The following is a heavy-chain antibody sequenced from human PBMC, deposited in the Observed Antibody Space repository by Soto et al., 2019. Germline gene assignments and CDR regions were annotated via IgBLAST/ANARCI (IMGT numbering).Heavy chain of an antibody. CDR1: GGSFSGYY. D-gene: IGHD4-17*01. CDR2: INHSGSN. CDR3: ARGAQTVTTETFDY. V-gene: IGHV4-34*01. Sequence: QVQLQQWGAGLLKPSETLSLTCAVYGGSFSGYYWSWIRQPPGKGLEWIGEINHSGSNNYNPSLKSRVTISVDTSKNQFSLKLSSVTAADTAVYYCARGAQTVTTETFDYWGQGTLVTVSS. J-gene: IGHJ4*02.